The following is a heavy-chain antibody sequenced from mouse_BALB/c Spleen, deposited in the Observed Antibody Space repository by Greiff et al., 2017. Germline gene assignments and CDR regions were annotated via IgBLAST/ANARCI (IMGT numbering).Heavy chain of an antibody. CDR3: TPYGATGDMDY. J-gene: IGHJ4*01. CDR1: GFTFSSYW. V-gene: IGHV6-3*01. CDR2: IRVKSDNYAS. D-gene: IGHD3-1*01. Sequence: DVKLVESGGGLVQPGGSMKLSCVASGFTFSSYWMSWVRQSPEKGLEWVAEIRVKSDNYASHDAESVKGKFTISRDDSKSRLYLRMLSLRAEDTGICDSTPYGATGDMDYWGQGTSVTVSS.